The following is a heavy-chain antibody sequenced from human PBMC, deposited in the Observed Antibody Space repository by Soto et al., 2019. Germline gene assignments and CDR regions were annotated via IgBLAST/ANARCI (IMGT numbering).Heavy chain of an antibody. CDR1: GYTFTSYY. D-gene: IGHD4-4*01. CDR2: INPSGGST. V-gene: IGHV1-46*01. J-gene: IGHJ6*02. Sequence: VASVKVSCKASGYTFTSYYMHWVRQAPGQGLERMGIINPSGGSTSYAQKFQGRGTMTRDTSTSTVYMELSSLRSEETAVYYCPGADPPVTGDYYGMGVWGQGTT. CDR3: PGADPPVTGDYYGMGV.